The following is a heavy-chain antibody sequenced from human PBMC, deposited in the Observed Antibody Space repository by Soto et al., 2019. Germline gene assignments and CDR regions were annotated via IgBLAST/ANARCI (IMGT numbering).Heavy chain of an antibody. D-gene: IGHD1-7*01. CDR1: RCTFSSYR. CDR3: AKNYCPRSICNLTTWFDS. V-gene: IGHV3-7*01. J-gene: IGHJ5*01. CDR2: IKQDGSEE. Sequence: GGSRIRSRVRSRCTFSSYRMRWVRPTPGKGLEWVATIKQDGSEEYYVDSVKGRLTISRDNAKNSLYLQMNSLRADDTAVYYCAKNYCPRSICNLTTWFDSWGQGTLV.